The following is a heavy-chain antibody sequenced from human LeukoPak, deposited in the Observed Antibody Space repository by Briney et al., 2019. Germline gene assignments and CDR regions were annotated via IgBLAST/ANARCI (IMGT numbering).Heavy chain of an antibody. D-gene: IGHD3-10*01. J-gene: IGHJ3*02. CDR1: GGSITNYY. Sequence: SETLSLTCSLSGGSITNYYWSWLRQPPGKGLEWIAWIYSSGNTDYNPSLKSRFTISLGTSNTQFSLRLTSVTASDTAVYYCSRTGEYSGSGPSGAFDIWDQGTMVTVSS. CDR2: IYSSGNT. V-gene: IGHV4-4*09. CDR3: SRTGEYSGSGPSGAFDI.